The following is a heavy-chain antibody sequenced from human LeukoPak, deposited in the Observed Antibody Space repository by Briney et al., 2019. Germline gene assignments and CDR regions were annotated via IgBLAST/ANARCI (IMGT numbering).Heavy chain of an antibody. V-gene: IGHV4-39*01. CDR1: GGSISSSTYY. CDR3: ASSGKYCSGGGCFPNYMDV. J-gene: IGHJ6*03. Sequence: PSETLSLTCTVSGGSISSSTYYWGRIRQPPEKGLEWIGSVNYSGSTYYSPSLRTRVNISVDTSKNQFSLKLNSVTAADTAVYYCASSGKYCSGGGCFPNYMDVWGKGTTVTVSS. CDR2: VNYSGST. D-gene: IGHD2-15*01.